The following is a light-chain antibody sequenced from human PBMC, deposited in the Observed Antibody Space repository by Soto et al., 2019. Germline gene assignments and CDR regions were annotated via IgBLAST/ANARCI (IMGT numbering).Light chain of an antibody. CDR1: SSDVGSYNL. CDR2: EGS. J-gene: IGLJ1*01. CDR3: SSYTSDFRRV. Sequence: QSALTQPASVSGSPGQSITISCTGTSSDVGSYNLVSWYQQHPGKAPKLMIYEGSKRPSGVSNRFSGSKSANTASLTISGLQAEDEADYYCSSYTSDFRRVFGTGTKVTVL. V-gene: IGLV2-14*02.